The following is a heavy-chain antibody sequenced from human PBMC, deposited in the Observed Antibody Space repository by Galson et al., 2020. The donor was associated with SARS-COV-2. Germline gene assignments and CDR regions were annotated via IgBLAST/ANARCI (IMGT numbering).Heavy chain of an antibody. CDR2: ISAHNGNT. J-gene: IGHJ4*02. CDR3: ARRPPDSFGFGGYDN. D-gene: IGHD5-18*01. CDR1: GYTFTSYG. Sequence: GESLKISCKASGYTFTSYGISWVRQAPGQGLEWMGWISAHNGNTNYAQKLQGRVTVTTDTSTSTAYMELRSLRSDDTAVYYCARRPPDSFGFGGYDNWGQGTLVTVSS. V-gene: IGHV1-18*04.